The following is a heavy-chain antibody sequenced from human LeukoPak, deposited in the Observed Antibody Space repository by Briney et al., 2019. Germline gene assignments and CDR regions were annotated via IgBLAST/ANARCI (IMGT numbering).Heavy chain of an antibody. CDR3: ARRLTTVTPGAFDY. Sequence: GESLKISCKGSGYSFTSYWISWVRQMPGKGLEWMGRIDPSDSYTNYSPSFQGHVTSSADKSISTAYLQWSSLKASDTAMYYCARRLTTVTPGAFDYWGQGTLSPSPQ. CDR2: IDPSDSYT. CDR1: GYSFTSYW. J-gene: IGHJ4*02. D-gene: IGHD4-17*01. V-gene: IGHV5-10-1*01.